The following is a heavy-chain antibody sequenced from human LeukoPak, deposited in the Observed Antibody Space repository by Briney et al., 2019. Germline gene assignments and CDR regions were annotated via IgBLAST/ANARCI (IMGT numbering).Heavy chain of an antibody. Sequence: GGSLRLSCAASGFSFNSYTMNLVRQAPGQGLEWVSFINSGSDTIYYADSVKGRFTISRDNAKNSLSLQMNSLSAEDTAVYFCARTYDHTGSHYYYYMDVWGKGTTVTVSS. CDR3: ARTYDHTGSHYYYYMDV. V-gene: IGHV3-48*01. CDR2: INSGSDTI. J-gene: IGHJ6*03. D-gene: IGHD3-22*01. CDR1: GFSFNSYT.